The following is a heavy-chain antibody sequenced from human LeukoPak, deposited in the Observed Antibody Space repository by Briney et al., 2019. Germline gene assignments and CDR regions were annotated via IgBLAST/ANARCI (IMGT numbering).Heavy chain of an antibody. CDR3: ASPAYGDYALFDY. CDR2: IKRDGSEK. Sequence: GGSLRLSCAASGFTFSSYWMSWVRQAPGKGLEWVANIKRDGSEKYYVDSVKGRFTISTDNAKNSVYLQMNSLRAEDTAVYYCASPAYGDYALFDYWGQGTLVTVSS. D-gene: IGHD4-17*01. J-gene: IGHJ4*02. V-gene: IGHV3-7*01. CDR1: GFTFSSYW.